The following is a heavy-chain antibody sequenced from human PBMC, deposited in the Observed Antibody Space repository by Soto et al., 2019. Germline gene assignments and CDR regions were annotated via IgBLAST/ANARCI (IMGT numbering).Heavy chain of an antibody. D-gene: IGHD5-18*01. CDR3: ARDPAQRGYSYGYYYGMDV. J-gene: IGHJ6*02. CDR1: GYTFTGYY. V-gene: IGHV1-3*01. CDR2: INASNGNT. Sequence: GASVKVSCKASGYTFTGYYMHWVRQAPGQGLEWMGWINASNGNTKYAQKFQGRVTITRDTSASTAYMELSSLRSEDTAVYYCARDPAQRGYSYGYYYGMDVWGQGTTVTVSS.